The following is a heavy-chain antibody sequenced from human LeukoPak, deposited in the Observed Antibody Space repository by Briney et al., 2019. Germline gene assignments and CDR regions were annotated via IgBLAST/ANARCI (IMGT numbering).Heavy chain of an antibody. CDR3: AKLPRYYDILTGYYLIDY. D-gene: IGHD3-9*01. CDR1: GFTFSSYA. J-gene: IGHJ4*02. CDR2: ISGSGGST. Sequence: GGSLRLSCAASGFTFSSYAMSWVRQAPGKGLEWVSAISGSGGSTYYADSVKGRFTISSDNSKNTLYLQMNSLRAEDTAVYYCAKLPRYYDILTGYYLIDYWGQGTLVTVSS. V-gene: IGHV3-23*01.